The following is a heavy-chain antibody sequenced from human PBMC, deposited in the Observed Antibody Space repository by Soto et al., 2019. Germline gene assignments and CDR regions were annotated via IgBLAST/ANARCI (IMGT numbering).Heavy chain of an antibody. J-gene: IGHJ6*02. Sequence: QVQLQQWGAGLLKPSETLSLTCAVSGESFSDYFWSWFRQPPGKGLEWIGEIDQTGRTNYNPSLKSRVIMSVDTSTNQFPLNLSSVTAADTAMYYCARGVGSGRDYGLDVWGQGTTVTVS. CDR2: IDQTGRT. CDR1: GESFSDYF. V-gene: IGHV4-34*01. D-gene: IGHD3-10*01. CDR3: ARGVGSGRDYGLDV.